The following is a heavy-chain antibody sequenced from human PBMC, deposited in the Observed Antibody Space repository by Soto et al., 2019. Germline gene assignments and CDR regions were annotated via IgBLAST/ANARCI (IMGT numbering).Heavy chain of an antibody. D-gene: IGHD2-15*01. J-gene: IGHJ4*02. CDR1: GYTFSSFG. V-gene: IGHV1-18*01. CDR2: ISSYNDDK. Sequence: ASVKVSCTTTGYTFSSFGVSWVRQAPGHGLEWVGWISSYNDDKKYAQKFQGRVTITKDTSTNTAYMELRSLTSDDTGVYYCARDLLRETWQTNYLDFWGXGTPVPVSS. CDR3: ARDLLRETWQTNYLDF.